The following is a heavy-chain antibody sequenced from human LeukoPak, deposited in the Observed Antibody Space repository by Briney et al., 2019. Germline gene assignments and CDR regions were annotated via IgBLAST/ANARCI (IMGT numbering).Heavy chain of an antibody. J-gene: IGHJ4*02. CDR2: ISYDGSNK. Sequence: GGSLRLSCAASGFTFSSYGMHWVRQAPGQGLERVAVISYDGSNKYYADSVKGRFTISRDNSKNTLYLQMNSLRAEDTAVYYCAKDRGDYTGGAFDYWGQGTLVTVSS. CDR3: AKDRGDYTGGAFDY. D-gene: IGHD4-17*01. V-gene: IGHV3-30*18. CDR1: GFTFSSYG.